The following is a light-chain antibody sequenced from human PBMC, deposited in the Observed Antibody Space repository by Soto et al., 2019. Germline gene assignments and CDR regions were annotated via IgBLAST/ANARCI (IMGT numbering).Light chain of an antibody. V-gene: IGKV4-1*01. J-gene: IGKJ4*01. Sequence: DIQMTQSPSTLSASVGDTVAITCRGIRSMSVSLAWSQQKPGKAPKLLIYWASTRESGVPDRFSGSGSGTDFTLPISRLQAQDVAVYYCQQYYSTPLTFAGGTKVDI. CDR1: RSMSVS. CDR3: QQYYSTPLT. CDR2: WAS.